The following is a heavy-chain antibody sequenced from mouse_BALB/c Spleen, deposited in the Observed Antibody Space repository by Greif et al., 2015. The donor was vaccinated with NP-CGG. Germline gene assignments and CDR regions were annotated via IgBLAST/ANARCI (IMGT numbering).Heavy chain of an antibody. Sequence: EVKLVESGGGLVKPGGSLKLSCAASGFAFSSYDMSWVRQTPEKRLEWVAYISSGGGSTYYPDTVKGRFTISRDNAKNXLYLQMSSLKSEDTAMYYCARHYYGSSYSYWGQGTTLTVSS. CDR2: ISSGGGST. CDR1: GFAFSSYD. V-gene: IGHV5-12-1*01. D-gene: IGHD1-1*01. J-gene: IGHJ2*01. CDR3: ARHYYGSSYSY.